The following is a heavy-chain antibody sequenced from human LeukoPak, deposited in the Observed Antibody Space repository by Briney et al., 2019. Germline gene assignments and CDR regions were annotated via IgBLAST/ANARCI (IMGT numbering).Heavy chain of an antibody. D-gene: IGHD3-3*01. Sequence: GGSLRLSCAASGFTFSSYAMSWVRQAPGKGLEWVSAISGSGGSTYYADSVKGRFTISRDNSKNTLYLQMNSLRAEGTAVYYCAKDYDFWSGPPPNWFDPWGQGTLVTVSS. J-gene: IGHJ5*02. V-gene: IGHV3-23*01. CDR2: ISGSGGST. CDR1: GFTFSSYA. CDR3: AKDYDFWSGPPPNWFDP.